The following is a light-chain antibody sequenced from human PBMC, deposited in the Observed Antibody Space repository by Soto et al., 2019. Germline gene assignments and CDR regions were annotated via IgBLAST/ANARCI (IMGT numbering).Light chain of an antibody. V-gene: IGKV3-11*01. J-gene: IGKJ4*01. Sequence: EIVLTQSPATLSLSPGERAALSCRASQSVSSYLAWYQQKPGQAPRLLLYDASKRAPGIPARFTGSGSGTDFTLTISSLEPEDFAVYCCQQRSNWPSTFGGGTKVEI. CDR3: QQRSNWPST. CDR2: DAS. CDR1: QSVSSY.